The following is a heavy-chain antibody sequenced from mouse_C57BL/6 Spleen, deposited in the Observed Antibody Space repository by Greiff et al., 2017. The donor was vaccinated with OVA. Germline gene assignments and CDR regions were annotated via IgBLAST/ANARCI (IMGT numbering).Heavy chain of an antibody. J-gene: IGHJ3*01. CDR2: ISYDGSN. Sequence: EVKLQESGPGLVKPSQSLSLTCSVTGYSITSGYYWNWIRQFPGNKLEWMGYISYDGSNNYNPSLKNRISITRGTSKNQFFMKLNSVTTEDTATDYWARGGHYDYGRFAYWGQGTLVTVSA. V-gene: IGHV3-6*01. CDR1: GYSITSGYY. D-gene: IGHD2-4*01. CDR3: ARGGHYDYGRFAY.